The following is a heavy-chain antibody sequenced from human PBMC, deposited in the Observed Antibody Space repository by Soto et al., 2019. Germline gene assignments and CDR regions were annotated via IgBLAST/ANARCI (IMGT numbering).Heavy chain of an antibody. J-gene: IGHJ4*02. Sequence: EVQLVESGGGFVESGGSLRLSCAASGFSFKDAWMTWVRQAPGKGLEWVGRIKSSTDGGTADYGADVKGRFTMSRDDSKDTLYLHMDGLKREATGVYYCTPFFQLRGRLFDYEGPGTQVNVSS. CDR2: IKSSTDGGTA. D-gene: IGHD3-16*01. CDR3: TPFFQLRGRLFDY. V-gene: IGHV3-15*07. CDR1: GFSFKDAW.